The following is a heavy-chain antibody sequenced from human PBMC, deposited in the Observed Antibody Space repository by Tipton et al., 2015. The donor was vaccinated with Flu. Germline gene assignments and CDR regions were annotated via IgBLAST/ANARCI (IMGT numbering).Heavy chain of an antibody. CDR3: TTPLNYGGNLIAY. CDR2: IKSKANGGTT. D-gene: IGHD4-23*01. CDR1: GFTFSLAS. J-gene: IGHJ4*02. Sequence: VQLVQSGGGLVNTGGSLRLSCVASGFTFSLASMSWVRQAPGKGLQWVGRIKSKANGGTTDYAAPVKDSFTISRDDSQNTLYLQMNSLKTADTAVCYCTTPLNYGGNLIAYWGQGTLVTVSS. V-gene: IGHV3-15*01.